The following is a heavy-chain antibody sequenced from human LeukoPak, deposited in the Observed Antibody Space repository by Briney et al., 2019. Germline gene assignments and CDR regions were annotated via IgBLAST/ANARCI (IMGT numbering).Heavy chain of an antibody. J-gene: IGHJ4*02. D-gene: IGHD5-12*01. CDR1: GGSINNDDYS. CDR2: IYHTGTT. V-gene: IGHV4-30-2*01. CDR3: ARALSSGYDFSYFYY. Sequence: SETLSLTCAVSGGSINNDDYSWSWIRHPPGKGLEWSWYIYHTGTTYYNPSLKSRVTTSVYKSKNHFSLNLSSVTAADTAVYYCARALSSGYDFSYFYYWGQGTPVTVSS.